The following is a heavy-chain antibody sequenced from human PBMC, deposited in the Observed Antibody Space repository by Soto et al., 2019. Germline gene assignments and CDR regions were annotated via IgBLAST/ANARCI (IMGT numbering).Heavy chain of an antibody. D-gene: IGHD2-2*01. CDR3: AKGLVPAAKTSLNDY. CDR2: SIDNGGST. J-gene: IGHJ4*02. Sequence: EVQLLESGGGLVQPGGSLRLSCAASGFSFSDYAMTWVRQAPGKGLEWVSTSIDNGGSTYYADSVKGRFTISRDNSKKTLYLQMNSLRAEDTAVYPCAKGLVPAAKTSLNDYWGQGTLVTVSS. V-gene: IGHV3-23*01. CDR1: GFSFSDYA.